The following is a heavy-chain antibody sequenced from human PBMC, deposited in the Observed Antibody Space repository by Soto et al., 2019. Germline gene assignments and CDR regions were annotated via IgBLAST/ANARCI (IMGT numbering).Heavy chain of an antibody. V-gene: IGHV1-58*02. CDR3: SADRPDIGVGWWV. D-gene: IGHD2-15*01. CDR2: IVVASGQT. CDR1: GSGFISSG. J-gene: IGHJ6*02. Sequence: AASVKVSCKASGSGFISSGIQWVRQAHGQRLEWIGWIVVASGQTNYAQNFQGRVAITRDTSTATAYIELTGLTSEDTAVYFCSADRPDIGVGWWVWGQGTKVTVYS.